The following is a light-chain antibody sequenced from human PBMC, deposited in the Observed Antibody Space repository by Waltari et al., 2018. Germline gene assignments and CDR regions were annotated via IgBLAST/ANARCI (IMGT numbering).Light chain of an antibody. CDR1: QGVGKY. J-gene: IGKJ1*01. CDR2: HAS. V-gene: IGKV3-20*01. CDR3: QKYDFLPAT. Sequence: ELVLTQSPGTLSLSPGERATLSCRASQGVGKYLAWYQQRPGQAPRLLLYHASIRATGIPARFSGSGYGTDFSLTISRLEPEDFAVYYCQKYDFLPATFGQGTTVEIK.